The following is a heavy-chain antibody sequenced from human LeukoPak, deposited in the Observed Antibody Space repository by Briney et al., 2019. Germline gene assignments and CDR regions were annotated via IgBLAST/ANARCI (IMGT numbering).Heavy chain of an antibody. J-gene: IGHJ3*02. CDR1: GGSISSYY. CDR2: IYYSGST. CDR3: ARARSSYSAFDI. Sequence: SEALSLTCTVSGGSISSYYWSWIRQPPGKGLGWIGYIYYSGSTNYNPSLKSRVTISVDTSKNQFSLKLSSVTAADTAVYYCARARSSYSAFDIWGQGTMVTVSS. V-gene: IGHV4-59*01. D-gene: IGHD2-2*02.